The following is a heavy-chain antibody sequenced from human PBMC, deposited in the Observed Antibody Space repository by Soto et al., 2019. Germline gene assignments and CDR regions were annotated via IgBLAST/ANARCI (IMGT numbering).Heavy chain of an antibody. CDR3: ATSNWFDP. CDR2: IYYSGST. Sequence: SETLSLSCAVSGGCISSRRDYWGWIRQPPGKGLEWIGIIYYSGSTYYNPSLKSRVTISVDTSKNQFSLKLSSVSATDTAVYYCATSNWFDPRGQGTLVTVSS. J-gene: IGHJ5*02. V-gene: IGHV4-39*01. CDR1: GGCISSRRDY.